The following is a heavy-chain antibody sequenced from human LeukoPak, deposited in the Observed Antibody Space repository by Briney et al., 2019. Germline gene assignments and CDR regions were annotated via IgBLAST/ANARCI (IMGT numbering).Heavy chain of an antibody. CDR1: GGSISTYY. Sequence: SETLSLTCTVSGGSISTYYWSWIRQPPGKGPEWLGYIDYSGSTNYNPSLKSRVTISVDTSKNQFSLRLSSVTAADTATYYCARVGQGCFDLWGRGTLVTVSS. CDR2: IDYSGST. V-gene: IGHV4-59*01. CDR3: ARVGQGCFDL. J-gene: IGHJ2*01.